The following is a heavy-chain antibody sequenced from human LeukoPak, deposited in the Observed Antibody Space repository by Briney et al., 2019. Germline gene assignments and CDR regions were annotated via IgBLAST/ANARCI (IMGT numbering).Heavy chain of an antibody. Sequence: GGSLRLSCAASGFTFSGSAMHWVRQASGKGLEWVGRIRSKANSYATAYAASVKGRFTISRDDSKNTAYLQMNSLKTEDTAVYYCKSGTYSEVGASTPFDYWGQGTLVTVSS. V-gene: IGHV3-73*01. J-gene: IGHJ4*02. CDR3: KSGTYSEVGASTPFDY. CDR2: IRSKANSYAT. CDR1: GFTFSGSA. D-gene: IGHD1-1*01.